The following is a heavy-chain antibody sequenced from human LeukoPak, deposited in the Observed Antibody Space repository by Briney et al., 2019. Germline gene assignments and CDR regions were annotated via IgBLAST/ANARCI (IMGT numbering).Heavy chain of an antibody. J-gene: IGHJ4*02. V-gene: IGHV3-30*02. CDR1: GFTFSAYN. Sequence: PGGSLRLSCASSGFTFSAYNMHWVRQAPGKGLEWLAFIWDDGSNPNYGDSVKGRFTISRDNSKNTLSLQMNNLRAEDTAVYYCAKDGEKYNFDYWGQGTLVTVSS. CDR2: IWDDGSNP. CDR3: AKDGEKYNFDY. D-gene: IGHD2-21*01.